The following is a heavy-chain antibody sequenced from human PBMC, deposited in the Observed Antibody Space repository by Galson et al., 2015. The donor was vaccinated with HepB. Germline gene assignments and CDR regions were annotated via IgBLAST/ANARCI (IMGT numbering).Heavy chain of an antibody. J-gene: IGHJ6*02. Sequence: SLRLSCAASGFTFSRYGMHWVRQAPGKGLDWVAGVTYNGGRTFYADSVKGRFTISRDNSKDTLFLQMNSLRSEDTAVFYCVRGYSYDVWSGYQYGMDVWGQGTTVTVSS. D-gene: IGHD3-3*01. V-gene: IGHV3-30*03. CDR3: VRGYSYDVWSGYQYGMDV. CDR2: VTYNGGRT. CDR1: GFTFSRYG.